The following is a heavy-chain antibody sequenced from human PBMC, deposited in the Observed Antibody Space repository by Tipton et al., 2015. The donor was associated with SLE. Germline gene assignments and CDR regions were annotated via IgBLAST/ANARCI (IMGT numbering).Heavy chain of an antibody. CDR2: IYSSGST. Sequence: SLRLSCAASGFTFSSFAMSWVRQAPGKGLEWVSVIYSSGSTYYADSVKGRFTISRDNSKNTLYLQMNSLRAEDTAVYYCAKISYWGQGTLATVSS. V-gene: IGHV3-23*03. CDR1: GFTFSSFA. J-gene: IGHJ4*02. CDR3: AKISY.